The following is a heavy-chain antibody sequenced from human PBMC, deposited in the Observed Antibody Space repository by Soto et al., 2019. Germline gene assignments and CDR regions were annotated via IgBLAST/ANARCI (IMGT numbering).Heavy chain of an antibody. J-gene: IGHJ6*02. CDR1: GDSVRNQY. CDR2: IYYTGST. CDR3: ARADCTGAYCYSWPFNYGVDV. V-gene: IGHV4-59*02. Sequence: SETLSLTCTVSGDSVRNQYWSWIRQPPGKGLEWIGSIYYTGSTNYNPSLKSRVTISVDTSKNQFSLRMSSVTAADTAVYYCARADCTGAYCYSWPFNYGVDVWGQGTTVTVSS. D-gene: IGHD2-15*01.